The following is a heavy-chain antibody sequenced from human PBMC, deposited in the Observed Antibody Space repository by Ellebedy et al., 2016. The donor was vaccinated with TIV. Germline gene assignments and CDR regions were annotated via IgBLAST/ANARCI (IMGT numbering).Heavy chain of an antibody. J-gene: IGHJ5*02. CDR1: GYTFTGYY. D-gene: IGHD3-16*02. CDR3: ARGIGWFDP. V-gene: IGHV1-2*02. CDR2: INPNSGGT. Sequence: ASVKVSCXASGYTFTGYYMHWVRQAPGQGLEWMGWINPNSGGTNYAQKFQGRVTMTRNTSISTAYMELSSLRSEDTAVYYCARGIGWFDPWGQGTLVTVSS.